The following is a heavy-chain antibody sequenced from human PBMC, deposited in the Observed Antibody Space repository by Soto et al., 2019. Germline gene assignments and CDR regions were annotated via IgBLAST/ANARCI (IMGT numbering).Heavy chain of an antibody. CDR2: LNSDGSIT. J-gene: IGHJ4*02. V-gene: IGHV3-74*01. CDR1: GFTFSGYW. Sequence: EVQLVESGGGLVQPGGSLRLSCAASGFTFSGYWMHWVRQSPGKGLVWVSRLNSDGSITSYADSVKGRFTISRDNARNTMYLQMNSLRAEDTAVYFCARGGAYNGVWFSWGPGTLVTVSS. CDR3: ARGGAYNGVWFS. D-gene: IGHD1-1*01.